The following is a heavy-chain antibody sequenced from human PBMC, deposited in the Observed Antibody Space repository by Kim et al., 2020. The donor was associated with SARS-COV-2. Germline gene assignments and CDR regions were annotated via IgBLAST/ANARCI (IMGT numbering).Heavy chain of an antibody. D-gene: IGHD1-1*01. CDR3: ARGAGWYNP. CDR2: IYYSGRT. J-gene: IGHJ5*02. V-gene: IGHV4-59*01. Sequence: SETLSLTCTVSGGSISPDYWSWLRQPPGKGLEWIGYIYYSGRTKYNLFLQSRVTISVDTSKHQFSLKLSSMTAADTAVYYCARGAGWYNPWGRGTLVTVS. CDR1: GGSISPDY.